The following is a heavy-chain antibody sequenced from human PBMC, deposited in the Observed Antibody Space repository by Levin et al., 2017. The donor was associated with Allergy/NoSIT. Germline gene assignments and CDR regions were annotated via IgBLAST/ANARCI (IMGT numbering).Heavy chain of an antibody. CDR3: ARAQLPSGWYGGWYFDY. CDR2: IYSGGST. CDR1: GFTVSSNY. J-gene: IGHJ4*02. Sequence: PGGSLRLSCAASGFTVSSNYMSWVRQAPGKGLEWVSVIYSGGSTYYADSVKGRFTISRDNSKNTLYLQMNSLRAEDTAVYYCARAQLPSGWYGGWYFDYWGQGTLVTVSS. D-gene: IGHD6-19*01. V-gene: IGHV3-53*01.